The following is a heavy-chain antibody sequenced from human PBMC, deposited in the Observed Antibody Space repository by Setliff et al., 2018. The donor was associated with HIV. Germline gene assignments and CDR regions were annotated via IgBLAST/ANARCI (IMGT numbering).Heavy chain of an antibody. CDR3: AKDAGVTGGLYRYYIDA. D-gene: IGHD2-8*01. Sequence: SETLSLTCTVSGASITTSSYYWGWIRQPPGKGLEWIGRVYMSGKTNYSPSLKSRVTMSADTSKNQVSLKLTSVTAADTAVYYCAKDAGVTGGLYRYYIDAWGNGTTVTVSS. V-gene: IGHV4-39*07. CDR1: GASITTSSYY. J-gene: IGHJ6*03. CDR2: VYMSGKT.